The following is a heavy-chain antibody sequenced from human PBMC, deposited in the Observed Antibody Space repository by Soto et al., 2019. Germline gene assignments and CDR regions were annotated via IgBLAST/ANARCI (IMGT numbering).Heavy chain of an antibody. CDR1: GGSISSGGYY. Sequence: NPSETLSLTCTVSGGSISSGGYYWSWIRQHPGKGLEWIGYIYYSGSTYYNPSLKSRVTISVDTSKNQFSLKLSSVTAADTAVYYCARGSITMVRGVSLGRLYYYYGMDVWGQGTTVTVSS. CDR3: ARGSITMVRGVSLGRLYYYYGMDV. J-gene: IGHJ6*02. CDR2: IYYSGST. V-gene: IGHV4-31*03. D-gene: IGHD3-10*01.